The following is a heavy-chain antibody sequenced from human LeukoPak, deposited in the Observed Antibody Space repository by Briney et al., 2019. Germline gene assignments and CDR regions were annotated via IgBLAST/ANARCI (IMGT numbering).Heavy chain of an antibody. V-gene: IGHV3-21*01. Sequence: GGSLRLSCAASGFTFSSYSINWVRQAPGKGLEWVSSISSSSSYIYYADSVKGRFTISRDNAKNSLYLQMNSLRAEDTAVYYCARGYSGSEVFDYLGQGTLVTVSS. J-gene: IGHJ4*02. CDR3: ARGYSGSEVFDY. CDR1: GFTFSSYS. CDR2: ISSSSSYI. D-gene: IGHD5-12*01.